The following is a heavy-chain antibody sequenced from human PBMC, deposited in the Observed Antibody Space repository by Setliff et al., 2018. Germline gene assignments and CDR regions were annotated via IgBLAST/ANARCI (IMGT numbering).Heavy chain of an antibody. CDR2: IKQDGSDK. CDR1: GFTFSSYW. V-gene: IGHV3-7*03. J-gene: IGHJ5*02. D-gene: IGHD3-10*01. Sequence: SLRPSCAASGFTFSSYWMSWVRQAPGKGLEWVANIKQDGSDKDYVDSVKCQLTISRDNAKNSLYLQMNSLRAEDTAVYYCAKNGFGVVALGVNNWFDPWGQGTLVTVSS. CDR3: AKNGFGVVALGVNNWFDP.